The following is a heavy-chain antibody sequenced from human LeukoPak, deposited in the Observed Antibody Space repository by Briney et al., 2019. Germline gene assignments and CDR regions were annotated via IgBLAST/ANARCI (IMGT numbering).Heavy chain of an antibody. V-gene: IGHV1-24*01. J-gene: IGHJ4*02. CDR1: GYTLTELF. CDR2: FDPEDGET. CDR3: ATDYGFDY. Sequence: AAVKVSCKVSGYTLTELFMYRVRHAPGKGLEWMGGFDPEDGETIYAQKFQGRVTMTEDTSTDTAYMELSSLRSDDTAVYYCATDYGFDYWGQGTLVTVSS. D-gene: IGHD3-16*01.